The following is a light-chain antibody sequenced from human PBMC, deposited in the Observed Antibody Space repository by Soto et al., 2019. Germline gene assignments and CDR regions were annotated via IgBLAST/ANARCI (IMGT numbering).Light chain of an antibody. CDR1: SSDVGGYNY. CDR3: SSYTSSSTLYV. V-gene: IGLV2-14*01. Sequence: QLVLTQPASVSGSPGQSITISCTGTSSDVGGYNYVSWYQQHPGKAPKLMIYEVSNRPAGVSNRFSGSKYGNTASLTISGLQAEDEADYYCSSYTSSSTLYVFGTGTKVTVL. CDR2: EVS. J-gene: IGLJ1*01.